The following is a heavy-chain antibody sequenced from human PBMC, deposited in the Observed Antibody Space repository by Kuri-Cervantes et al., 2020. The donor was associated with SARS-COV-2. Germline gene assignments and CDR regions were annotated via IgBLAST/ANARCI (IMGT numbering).Heavy chain of an antibody. D-gene: IGHD1-26*01. Sequence: GGSLRLSCAASGFTFCSYGMHWVRQAPGKGLEWVAVISYDGSNKYYADSVKGRFTISRDNAKNTLYLQMNSLRAEDTAVYYCARTGGSHSVGAFDIWGQGTMVTVSS. CDR3: ARTGGSHSVGAFDI. J-gene: IGHJ3*02. V-gene: IGHV3-30*03. CDR1: GFTFCSYG. CDR2: ISYDGSNK.